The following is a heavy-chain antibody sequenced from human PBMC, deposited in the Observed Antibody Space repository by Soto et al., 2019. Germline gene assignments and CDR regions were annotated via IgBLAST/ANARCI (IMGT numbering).Heavy chain of an antibody. V-gene: IGHV3-15*01. J-gene: IGHJ4*02. CDR2: IKSKTDGGTT. Sequence: GGSLRLSCAASGFTFSNAWMSWVRQAPGKGLEWVGRIKSKTDGGTTDYAAPVKGRFTISRDDSKNTLYLQMNSLKTEDTAVYYCTTLLRYFDWLFSLQYYFDYWGQGTLVTVSS. CDR3: TTLLRYFDWLFSLQYYFDY. D-gene: IGHD3-9*01. CDR1: GFTFSNAW.